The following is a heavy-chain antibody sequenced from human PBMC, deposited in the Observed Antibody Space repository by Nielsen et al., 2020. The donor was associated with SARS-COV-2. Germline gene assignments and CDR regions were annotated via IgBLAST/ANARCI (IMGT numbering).Heavy chain of an antibody. J-gene: IGHJ6*02. CDR2: ISGSGGST. CDR3: ARSALPPYYGMDV. CDR1: GFTFSSYA. Sequence: GESLKISCAASGFTFSSYAMSWVRQAPGKGLEWVSAISGSGGSTYYADSVKGRFTISRDNSKNTLYLQMNSLRAEDTAVYYCARSALPPYYGMDVWGQGTTVTVSS. V-gene: IGHV3-23*01. D-gene: IGHD6-6*01.